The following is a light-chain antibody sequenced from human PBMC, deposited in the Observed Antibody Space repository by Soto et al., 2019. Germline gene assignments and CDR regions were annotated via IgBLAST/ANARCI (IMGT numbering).Light chain of an antibody. CDR2: GNS. Sequence: SVLTQPPSVSGAPGQRVTISCTGSSPNIGAGYDVHWYQQLPGTAPKLLIYGNSNRPSGVPDRFSGSKSGTSGSLTITGLQAEDEADYYCQTYDSSLSGYVFGTGTKVTVL. CDR3: QTYDSSLSGYV. V-gene: IGLV1-40*01. CDR1: SPNIGAGYD. J-gene: IGLJ1*01.